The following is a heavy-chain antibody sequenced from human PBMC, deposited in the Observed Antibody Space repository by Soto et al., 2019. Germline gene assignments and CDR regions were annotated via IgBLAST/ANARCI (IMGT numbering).Heavy chain of an antibody. Sequence: SETLSLTCTVSGGSISSSSYYWGWISQTPGKGLEWIGSIYYSGSTYYNPSLKSRVTISVDTSKNQFSLKLSSVTAADKAVYYCASPDSSGWFDYCGQGTLVTVSS. D-gene: IGHD6-19*01. J-gene: IGHJ4*02. V-gene: IGHV4-39*01. CDR1: GGSISSSSYY. CDR3: ASPDSSGWFDY. CDR2: IYYSGST.